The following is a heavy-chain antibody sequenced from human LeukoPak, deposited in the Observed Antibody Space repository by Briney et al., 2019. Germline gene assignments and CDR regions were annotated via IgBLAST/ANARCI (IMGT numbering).Heavy chain of an antibody. CDR1: GFTFSSYE. CDR2: ISSSGSTI. V-gene: IGHV3-48*03. J-gene: IGHJ4*02. CDR3: ARGGIRVGAPSYFDY. D-gene: IGHD1-26*01. Sequence: GGSLRLSCAASGFTFSSYEMNWVRQAPGKGLEWVSYISSSGSTIYYADSVKGRFTISRDNAKNSLYLQMNSLRAEDTAVYYCARGGIRVGAPSYFDYWGQGTLVTVSS.